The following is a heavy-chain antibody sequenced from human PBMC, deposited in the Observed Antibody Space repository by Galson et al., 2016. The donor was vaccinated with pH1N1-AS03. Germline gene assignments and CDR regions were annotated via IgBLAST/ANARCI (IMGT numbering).Heavy chain of an antibody. Sequence: GMHWDRQAPGKGLEWVALISHNGDTKFYEDSVKGRFTISRDNSKNTLYLQMDSLRPEDTAVYSCAKERGARDAYDIWGQGTMVTVSS. CDR2: ISHNGDTK. V-gene: IGHV3-30*18. CDR1: G. J-gene: IGHJ3*02. CDR3: AKERGARDAYDI. D-gene: IGHD4-17*01.